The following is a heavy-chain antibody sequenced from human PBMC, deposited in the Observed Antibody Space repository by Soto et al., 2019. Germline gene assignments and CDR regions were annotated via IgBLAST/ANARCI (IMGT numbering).Heavy chain of an antibody. J-gene: IGHJ2*01. CDR3: ARYSVAGTRYVYWYFDL. Sequence: QVQLVQSGAEVKKPGSSVKVSCKASGGTFSSYAISCVRQAPGQGLEWMGGIIPIFGTANYAQKFQGRVTITADKSTSTADMELSSLRSEDTEVYYCARYSVAGTRYVYWYFDLWGRGTLVTVSS. CDR2: IIPIFGTA. D-gene: IGHD6-19*01. CDR1: GGTFSSYA. V-gene: IGHV1-69*06.